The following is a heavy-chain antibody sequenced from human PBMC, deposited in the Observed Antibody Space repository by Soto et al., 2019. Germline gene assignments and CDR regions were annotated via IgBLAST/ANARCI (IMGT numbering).Heavy chain of an antibody. CDR1: GFTFSSYA. Sequence: HPGGSLRLSCAASGFTFSSYAMHWVRQAPGKGLEWVAVISYDGSNKYYADSVKGRFTIPRDNTKNSLSLQMNSLRAEDTAVYYCAREETAWPLAYGLDVWGQGTTVTVSS. V-gene: IGHV3-30-3*01. CDR3: AREETAWPLAYGLDV. CDR2: ISYDGSNK. D-gene: IGHD2-21*02. J-gene: IGHJ6*02.